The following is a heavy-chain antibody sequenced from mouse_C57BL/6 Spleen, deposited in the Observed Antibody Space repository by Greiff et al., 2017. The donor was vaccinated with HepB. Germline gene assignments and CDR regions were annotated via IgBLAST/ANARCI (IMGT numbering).Heavy chain of an antibody. J-gene: IGHJ3*01. CDR3: ARSDYYGFAY. CDR1: GYAFSSSW. V-gene: IGHV1-82*01. Sequence: VQLKESGPELVKPGASVKISCKASGYAFSSSWMNWVKQRPGKGLEWIGRIYPGDGDTNYNGKFKGKATLTADKSSSTAYMQLSSLTSEDSTVYFCARSDYYGFAYWGQGTLVTVSA. CDR2: IYPGDGDT. D-gene: IGHD1-1*01.